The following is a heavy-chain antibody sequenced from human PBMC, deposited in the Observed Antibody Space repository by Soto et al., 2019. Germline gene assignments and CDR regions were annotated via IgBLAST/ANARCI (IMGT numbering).Heavy chain of an antibody. Sequence: PGGSLRLSCAAFGFTFSSYAMSWVRQAPGKGLEWVSSISGSGGTSYYADSVKGRFTLSRDNSKNTLYLQMNSLRAEDTAVYYCAKGGYYYDTSGPTFEYWGQGTLVTSPQ. CDR1: GFTFSSYA. CDR2: ISGSGGTS. J-gene: IGHJ4*02. V-gene: IGHV3-23*01. D-gene: IGHD3-22*01. CDR3: AKGGYYYDTSGPTFEY.